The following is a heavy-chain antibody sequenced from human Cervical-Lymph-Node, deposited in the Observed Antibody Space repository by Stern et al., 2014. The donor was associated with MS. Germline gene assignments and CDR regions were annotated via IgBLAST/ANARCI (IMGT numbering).Heavy chain of an antibody. D-gene: IGHD3-22*01. CDR2: ISGSGDVT. V-gene: IGHV3-23*04. CDR1: GFTFNIYP. CDR3: AKDGGGNYYDSSGHYWXIAY. Sequence: EVQLVESGGGLVQPGGSLRLSCAASGFTFNIYPMSWVRQAPGKGLAWVSVISGSGDVTYYADSVKGRFTISRDNSKNTLSLQMNSLRAEDTAVYYCAKDGGGNYYDSSGHYWXIAYWGQGTLVTVSS. J-gene: IGHJ4*02.